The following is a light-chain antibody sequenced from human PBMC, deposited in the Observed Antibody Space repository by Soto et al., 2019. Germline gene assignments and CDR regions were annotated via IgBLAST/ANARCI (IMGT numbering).Light chain of an antibody. CDR1: QSVSSN. CDR2: GAS. J-gene: IGKJ4*01. V-gene: IGKV3-15*01. Sequence: EIVMTQSPATLSVSPGERATLSCRASQSVSSNLAWYQQKPGQAPRLLIYGASTRATGIPARFSGSGSGTEFTLTISSLQSEDFAVYYCQQYNNWPPPLTFGGGTKLAIK. CDR3: QQYNNWPPPLT.